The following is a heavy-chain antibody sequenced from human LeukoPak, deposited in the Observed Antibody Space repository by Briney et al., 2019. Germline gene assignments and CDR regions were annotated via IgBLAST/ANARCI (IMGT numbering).Heavy chain of an antibody. CDR3: ARGSLLLNY. D-gene: IGHD2-15*01. Sequence: PSETLSLTCAVYGGSFSGYCWSWIRQPPGKGLEWIGEINQSGSTNYNPSLKSRVTISVDTSKNQFSLKLSSVTAADTAVYYCARGSLLLNYWGQGTLVTVSS. CDR1: GGSFSGYC. V-gene: IGHV4-34*01. J-gene: IGHJ4*02. CDR2: INQSGST.